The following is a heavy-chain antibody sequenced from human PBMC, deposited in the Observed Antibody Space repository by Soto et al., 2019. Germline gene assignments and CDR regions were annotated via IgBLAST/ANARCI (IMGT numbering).Heavy chain of an antibody. CDR2: IYTSGST. Sequence: QVQLQESGPGLVKPSETLSLTCTVSGGSISSYYWSWIRQPAGKGLEWIGRIYTSGSTNYNPSLKSRATMSVDTSKNQFSLKLSSVTAADTAVYYCARTKYSSSWYGVPLMDVWGQGTTVTVSS. CDR3: ARTKYSSSWYGVPLMDV. CDR1: GGSISSYY. D-gene: IGHD6-13*01. V-gene: IGHV4-4*07. J-gene: IGHJ6*02.